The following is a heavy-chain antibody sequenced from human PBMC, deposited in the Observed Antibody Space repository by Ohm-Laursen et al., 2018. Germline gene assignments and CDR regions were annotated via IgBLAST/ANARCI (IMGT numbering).Heavy chain of an antibody. CDR2: IYYTGST. Sequence: TLSLTCAVTGFSISSGNYWGWIRQHPGKGLEWIGYIYYTGSTYYNPSLKGRLTISLDTSKNHFSLKLSSVTAADTAVYYCARAGYSSSWLDFDYWGQGTLVTVSS. CDR3: ARAGYSSSWLDFDY. V-gene: IGHV4-31*11. J-gene: IGHJ4*02. D-gene: IGHD6-13*01. CDR1: GFSISSGNY.